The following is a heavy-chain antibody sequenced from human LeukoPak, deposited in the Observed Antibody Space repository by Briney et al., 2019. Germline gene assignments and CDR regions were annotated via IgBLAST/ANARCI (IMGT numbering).Heavy chain of an antibody. CDR3: ASEKARWPYSSGSDY. V-gene: IGHV1-2*02. D-gene: IGHD6-19*01. CDR2: INPNSGGT. Sequence: ASVKVSCKASGYTFTGYYMHWVRQAPGQGLEWMGWINPNSGGTNYAQKFQGRVTMTRDTSISTAYMELSRLRSDDTAVYYCASEKARWPYSSGSDYWGQGTLVTVSS. J-gene: IGHJ4*02. CDR1: GYTFTGYY.